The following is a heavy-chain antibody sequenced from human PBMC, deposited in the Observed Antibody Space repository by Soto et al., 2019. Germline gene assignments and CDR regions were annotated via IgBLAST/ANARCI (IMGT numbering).Heavy chain of an antibody. Sequence: ASETLSLTCTVSGGSIRSGDSYWSWIRQPPGKGLEWIGYIYYSGSTYYNPSLKSRVTISLDTSKNQFSLNLSSVTAADTAVYYWPRPHSSDRGGTDYGGEGT. V-gene: IGHV4-30-4*01. CDR3: PRPHSSDRGGTDY. CDR2: IYYSGST. D-gene: IGHD3-22*01. J-gene: IGHJ4*02. CDR1: GGSIRSGDSY.